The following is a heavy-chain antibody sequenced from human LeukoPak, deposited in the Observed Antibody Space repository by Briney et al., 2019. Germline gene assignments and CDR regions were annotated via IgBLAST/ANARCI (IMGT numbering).Heavy chain of an antibody. CDR3: AQDLAYIRFDN. V-gene: IGHV3-73*01. CDR1: GFTFSGSA. J-gene: IGHJ4*02. Sequence: PGGSLRLSCAASGFTFSGSAMHWVRQASGKGLEWVGRIRSKANNYATAYAASVKGRFTISRDDSKNTAYLQMNSLKTEDTAVYYCAQDLAYIRFDNWGQGTLVTVSS. D-gene: IGHD1-1*01. CDR2: IRSKANNYAT.